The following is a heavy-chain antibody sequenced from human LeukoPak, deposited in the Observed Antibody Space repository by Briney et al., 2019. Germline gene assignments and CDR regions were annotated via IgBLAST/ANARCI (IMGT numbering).Heavy chain of an antibody. CDR2: ISYDGDHK. V-gene: IGHV3-30-3*02. Sequence: GGSLRLSCAASGFTLSSYAIHWLRQAPGKGLEWVGVISYDGDHKYYADSLKGRFTISRDNAKNTVYLQMNSLRHDDTAVYYCAKLTGGSGSYDDYWGQGTLVTVSS. J-gene: IGHJ4*02. CDR1: GFTLSSYA. CDR3: AKLTGGSGSYDDY. D-gene: IGHD3-10*01.